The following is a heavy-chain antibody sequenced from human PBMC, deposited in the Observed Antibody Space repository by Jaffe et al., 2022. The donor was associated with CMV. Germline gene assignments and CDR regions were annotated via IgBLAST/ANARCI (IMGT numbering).Heavy chain of an antibody. V-gene: IGHV1-46*01. D-gene: IGHD6-13*01. Sequence: QVQLVQSGAEVKKPGASVKVSCKASGYTFINYYIHWVRQAPGQGHEWMAVIDPSRGSTAHAQNFQGRVTMTSDTSTSTVYMELSSLRSEDTALYYCARDYSGSWYSGQYFDYWGQGTLVTVSS. CDR3: ARDYSGSWYSGQYFDY. CDR1: GYTFINYY. J-gene: IGHJ4*02. CDR2: IDPSRGST.